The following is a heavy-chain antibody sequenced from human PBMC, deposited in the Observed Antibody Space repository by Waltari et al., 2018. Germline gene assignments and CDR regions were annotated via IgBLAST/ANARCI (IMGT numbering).Heavy chain of an antibody. J-gene: IGHJ5*01. Sequence: QVQLVQSGAEVKKPGASVNISCKASGYTSITYYIHWVRQAPGQGLEWMGKIDPSGQRTSYGQKLQGRVTMTRDTSTSTAYMELSGLRSEDTAVYYCARGGYSGSYYKFDPWGQGTLVIVAS. CDR3: ARGGYSGSYYKFDP. V-gene: IGHV1-46*01. CDR1: GYTSITYY. D-gene: IGHD1-26*01. CDR2: IDPSGQRT.